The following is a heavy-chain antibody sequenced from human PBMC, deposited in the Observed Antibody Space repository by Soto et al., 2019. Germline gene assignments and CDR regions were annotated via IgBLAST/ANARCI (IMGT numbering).Heavy chain of an antibody. Sequence: EVQLLESGGGLVQPGGSLRLSCAASGFTFSSYAMNWVRQAPGRGLEWVSTISSSGISTYYADSVKGRFTISRDNSKNTLSLQMNSLRAEDTAVYYCAKGGYSSASPPHYWGQGTLVTVSS. CDR3: AKGGYSSASPPHY. CDR1: GFTFSSYA. V-gene: IGHV3-23*01. CDR2: ISSSGIST. D-gene: IGHD6-19*01. J-gene: IGHJ4*02.